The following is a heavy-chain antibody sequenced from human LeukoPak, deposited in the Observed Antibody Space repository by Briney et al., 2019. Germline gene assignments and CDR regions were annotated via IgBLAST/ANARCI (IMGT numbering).Heavy chain of an antibody. J-gene: IGHJ3*02. CDR3: ARCSGRWNYAGAFDI. CDR2: ISSSGSTI. D-gene: IGHD1-7*01. CDR1: GFTFSDYY. V-gene: IGHV3-11*01. Sequence: GGSLRLSCAASGFTFSDYYMSWIRQAPGKELEWVSYISSSGSTIYYADSVKGRFTISRDNAKNSLYLQMNSLRAEDTAVYYCARCSGRWNYAGAFDIWGQGTMVTVSS.